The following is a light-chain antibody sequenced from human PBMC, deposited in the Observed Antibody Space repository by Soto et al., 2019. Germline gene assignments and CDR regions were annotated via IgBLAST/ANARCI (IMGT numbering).Light chain of an antibody. Sequence: DIQMTQSPSILSASVGDRVTITCRASQSISSWLAWYQQKPGKAPKPLIYRASTVESGVPSRFSGSGSGTEFPLTISSLQPDDFATYYCQQYDSYPWTFGQGTRVEIK. J-gene: IGKJ1*01. CDR1: QSISSW. V-gene: IGKV1-5*03. CDR3: QQYDSYPWT. CDR2: RAS.